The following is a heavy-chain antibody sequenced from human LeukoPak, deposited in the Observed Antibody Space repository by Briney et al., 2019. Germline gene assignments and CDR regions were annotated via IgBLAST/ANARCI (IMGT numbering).Heavy chain of an antibody. CDR3: ARPYGDLYGMDV. CDR1: GFTFSSYW. D-gene: IGHD4-17*01. Sequence: GGSLRLSCAASGFTFSSYWMNWVRQAPGKGLEWVANIKQDGSEKCYVDSVKGRFAISRDNAKNSLYLQMSSLRAEDTAVYYCARPYGDLYGMDVWGQGTTVTVSS. J-gene: IGHJ6*02. CDR2: IKQDGSEK. V-gene: IGHV3-7*01.